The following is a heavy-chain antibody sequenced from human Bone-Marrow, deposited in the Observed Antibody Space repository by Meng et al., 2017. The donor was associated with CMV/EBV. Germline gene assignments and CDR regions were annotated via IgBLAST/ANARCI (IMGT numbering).Heavy chain of an antibody. V-gene: IGHV3-33*06. CDR1: GFTFSTSG. J-gene: IGHJ6*02. CDR3: AKAAHTDCSTATCYPYGLDV. D-gene: IGHD2-2*01. Sequence: GGSLRLSCAASGFTFSTSGMHWVRQAPGKGLQWVAVIWADGNNKYYGDSVKGRFTISRDNSKNTLYLQMDSLRAEDTAVYYCAKAAHTDCSTATCYPYGLDVWGQGTTVTFSS. CDR2: IWADGNNK.